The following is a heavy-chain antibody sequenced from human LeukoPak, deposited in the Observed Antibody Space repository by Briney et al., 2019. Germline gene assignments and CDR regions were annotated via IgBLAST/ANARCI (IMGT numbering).Heavy chain of an antibody. CDR2: IKQDGSQE. Sequence: GGSLRLSCAASGFTFSSYAMSWVRQAPGKGLEWVAHIKQDGSQEYYVDSVKGRFTISRGSAKNSLYLQMNSLRAEDTAVYYCARGVPYDSWSGPHYSDYWGQGTLVTVSS. D-gene: IGHD3-3*01. V-gene: IGHV3-7*01. CDR1: GFTFSSYA. CDR3: ARGVPYDSWSGPHYSDY. J-gene: IGHJ4*02.